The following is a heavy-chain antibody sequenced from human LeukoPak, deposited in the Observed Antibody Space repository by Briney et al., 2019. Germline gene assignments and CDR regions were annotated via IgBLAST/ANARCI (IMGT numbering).Heavy chain of an antibody. CDR1: GGSISSGTYY. V-gene: IGHV4-61*02. J-gene: IGHJ4*02. CDR2: IYASGGT. CDR3: AKAGYSYGLSY. D-gene: IGHD5-18*01. Sequence: SETLSLTCSVSGGSISSGTYYWNWIRQPAGKGLEWIGRIYASGGTNYNPSLKSRVTISVDTSKNQFSLRLSSVTAADTAVYYCAKAGYSYGLSYWGQGTLVTVSS.